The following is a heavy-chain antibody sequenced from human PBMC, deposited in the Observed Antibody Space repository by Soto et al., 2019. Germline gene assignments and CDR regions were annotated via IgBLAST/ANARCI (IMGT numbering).Heavy chain of an antibody. CDR2: IYYSGST. D-gene: IGHD3-22*01. Sequence: LCLPCTVAVGAISSGGYYWSWIRQHPGKGLEWIGYIYYSGSTYYNPSLKSRVTISVDTSKNQFSLKLSSVTAADTAVYYCASDRASGYYYFDFDYWGQRTLVTVSS. J-gene: IGHJ4*02. V-gene: IGHV4-31*03. CDR3: ASDRASGYYYFDFDY. CDR1: VGAISSGGYY.